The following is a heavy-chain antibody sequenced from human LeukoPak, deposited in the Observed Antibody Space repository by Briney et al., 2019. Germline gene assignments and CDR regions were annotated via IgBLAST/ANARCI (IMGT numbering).Heavy chain of an antibody. CDR3: ARRDDSSGYHKIFDY. CDR2: IYYGENT. CDR1: GFTFSSYA. Sequence: PGGSLRLSCAASGFTFSSYAMSWVRQAPGKGLEWIGNIYYGENTYYNPSPKSRVTISIDTSKNQFYLKLSSLTAADTAVYYCARRDDSSGYHKIFDYWGPGTLVTVSS. D-gene: IGHD3-22*01. J-gene: IGHJ4*02. V-gene: IGHV4-39*01.